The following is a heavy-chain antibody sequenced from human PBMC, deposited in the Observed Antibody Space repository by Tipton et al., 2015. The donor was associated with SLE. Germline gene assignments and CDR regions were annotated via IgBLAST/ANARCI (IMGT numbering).Heavy chain of an antibody. CDR2: IHHGGST. V-gene: IGHV4-59*11. CDR1: GGSISGHY. CDR3: ARDVGYGSRGYYHRYFDY. Sequence: TLSLTCTVSGGSISGHYWSWIRQPPGKGLEWIGYIHHGGSTNYNPSLQSRVTISRDPSKNQFSLKLSSATAADTAVYYCARDVGYGSRGYYHRYFDYWGQGTLVTVSS. J-gene: IGHJ4*02. D-gene: IGHD3-22*01.